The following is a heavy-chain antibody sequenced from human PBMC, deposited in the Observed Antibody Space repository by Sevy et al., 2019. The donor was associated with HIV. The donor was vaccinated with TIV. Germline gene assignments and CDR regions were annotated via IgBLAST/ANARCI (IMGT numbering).Heavy chain of an antibody. CDR2: IKQDGSEK. CDR1: GFTLSSYW. CDR3: ARGLAATVDDYYYYMDV. V-gene: IGHV3-7*03. Sequence: GGSLRLSCTASGFTLSSYWMSWVRQAPGKGLEWVANIKQDGSEKYYVDSVKGRFTISRDNAKNSLYLQMNSLRAEDTAVYYCARGLAATVDDYYYYMDVWGKGTTVTVSS. D-gene: IGHD6-13*01. J-gene: IGHJ6*03.